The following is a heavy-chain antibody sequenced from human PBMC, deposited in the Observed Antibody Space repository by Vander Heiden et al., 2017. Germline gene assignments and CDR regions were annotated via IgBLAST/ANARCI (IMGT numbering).Heavy chain of an antibody. J-gene: IGHJ4*02. CDR2: T. V-gene: IGHV1-18*01. Sequence: TNYAQKLQGRVTMTTDTSTSTAYMELRSLRSDDTAVYYCARDRGWELPYYFDYWGQGTLVTVSS. CDR3: ARDRGWELPYYFDY. D-gene: IGHD1-26*01.